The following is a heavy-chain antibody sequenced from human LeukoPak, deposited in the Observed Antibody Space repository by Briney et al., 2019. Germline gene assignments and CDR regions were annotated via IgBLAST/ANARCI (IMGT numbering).Heavy chain of an antibody. Sequence: GASVKVSCKASGYTFTSYYMHWVRQAPGQGLEWMGIINPSGGSTSYAQRSQGRVTMTRDTSTSTVYMELSSLRSEDTAVYYCARDRQLWLQRFDYWGQGTLVTVSS. CDR3: ARDRQLWLQRFDY. V-gene: IGHV1-46*01. D-gene: IGHD5-18*01. CDR2: INPSGGST. J-gene: IGHJ4*02. CDR1: GYTFTSYY.